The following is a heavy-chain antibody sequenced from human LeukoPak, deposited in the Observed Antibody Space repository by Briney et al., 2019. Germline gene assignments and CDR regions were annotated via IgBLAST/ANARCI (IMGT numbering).Heavy chain of an antibody. CDR3: ARERGYSGYDYFIDSPSDS. CDR1: GFTFSSYE. D-gene: IGHD5-12*01. J-gene: IGHJ4*02. Sequence: GGSLRLSCAASGFTFSSYEMNWVRQAPGKGLEWGSYISSSGDTIYYADSVKGRFTISRDNAKNSLYLQMNSLRAEDTAVYYCARERGYSGYDYFIDSPSDSWGQGTLVTVSS. V-gene: IGHV3-48*03. CDR2: ISSSGDTI.